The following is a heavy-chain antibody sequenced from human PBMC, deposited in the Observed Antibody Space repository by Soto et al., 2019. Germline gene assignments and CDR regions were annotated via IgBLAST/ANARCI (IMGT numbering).Heavy chain of an antibody. CDR2: ISYDGSNK. CDR3: AKDGSSGPPYSGLDV. V-gene: IGHV3-30*18. D-gene: IGHD6-19*01. J-gene: IGHJ6*02. CDR1: GFNFSSYG. Sequence: GGSLRLSCAASGFNFSSYGMHWVRQAPGKGLEWVAVISYDGSNKYYADSVKGRFTISRDNSKNTLYLQMNSLRAEDTAVYYCAKDGSSGPPYSGLDVWGQGTTVTVSS.